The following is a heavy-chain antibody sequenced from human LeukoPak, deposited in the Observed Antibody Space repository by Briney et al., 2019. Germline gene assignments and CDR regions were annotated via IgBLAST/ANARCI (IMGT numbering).Heavy chain of an antibody. CDR2: IKQDGSEK. CDR3: ARDPGLAAYYYDSSGYYSPYYFDY. CDR1: GFTFSSYS. Sequence: GGSLRLSCAASGFTFSSYSMNWVRQAPGKGLEWVANIKQDGSEKYYVDSVKGRFTISRDNAKNSLYLQMNSLRAEDTAVYYCARDPGLAAYYYDSSGYYSPYYFDYWGQGTLVTVSS. D-gene: IGHD3-22*01. J-gene: IGHJ4*02. V-gene: IGHV3-7*01.